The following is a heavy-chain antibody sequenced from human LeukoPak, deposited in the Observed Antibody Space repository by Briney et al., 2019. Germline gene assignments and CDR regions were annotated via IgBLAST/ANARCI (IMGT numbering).Heavy chain of an antibody. CDR3: AREYNAGDALDV. D-gene: IGHD5-24*01. V-gene: IGHV3-23*01. J-gene: IGHJ3*01. CDR2: ISGSGGST. Sequence: GGSLRLSCAASGFTFSSYAMSWVRQAPGKGLEWVSAISGSGGSTYYTDSVKGRFTVSRDSSKNTLYLHMNSLRAEDTAVYFCAREYNAGDALDVWGQGTPVTISS. CDR1: GFTFSSYA.